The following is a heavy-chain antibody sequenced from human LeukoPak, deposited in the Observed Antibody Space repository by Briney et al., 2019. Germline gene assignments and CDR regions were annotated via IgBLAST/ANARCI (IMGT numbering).Heavy chain of an antibody. CDR3: ARGKPATVFDY. J-gene: IGHJ4*02. D-gene: IGHD1-26*01. V-gene: IGHV4-34*01. CDR2: ISHDGST. CDR1: GVSFNDYY. Sequence: SETLSLTCAVYGVSFNDYYWSWIRQPPGKGLEWIGEISHDGSTNYNPSLKSRVTISVDTSRNQFSLKLSSVTAADTAVYYCARGKPATVFDYWGQGTLVTVSS.